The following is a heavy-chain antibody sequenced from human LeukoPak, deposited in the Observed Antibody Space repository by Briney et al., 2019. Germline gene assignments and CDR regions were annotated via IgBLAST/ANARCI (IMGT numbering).Heavy chain of an antibody. D-gene: IGHD3-10*01. CDR3: ARSYGSGSYLSNFDY. J-gene: IGHJ4*02. V-gene: IGHV4-39*07. CDR1: GGSISSGDYY. CDR2: IYYSGST. Sequence: SETLSLTCTVSGGSISSGDYYWGWIRQPPGKGLEWIGSIYYSGSTYYNPSLKSRVTISVDTSKNQFSLKLSSVTAADTAVYYCARSYGSGSYLSNFDYWGQGTLVTVSS.